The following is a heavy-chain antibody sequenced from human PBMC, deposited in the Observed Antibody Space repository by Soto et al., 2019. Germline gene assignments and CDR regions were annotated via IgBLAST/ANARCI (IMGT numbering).Heavy chain of an antibody. Sequence: ASVKVSCKVSGYTLTELSMHWVRQAPGKGLEWMGGFDPEDGETIYAQKFQGRVTMTEDTSTDTAYMELSSLRSEDTAVYYCATGLYDSSGYSDSRPRHDAFDIWGQGTMVTVAS. V-gene: IGHV1-24*01. J-gene: IGHJ3*02. CDR3: ATGLYDSSGYSDSRPRHDAFDI. CDR2: FDPEDGET. D-gene: IGHD3-22*01. CDR1: GYTLTELS.